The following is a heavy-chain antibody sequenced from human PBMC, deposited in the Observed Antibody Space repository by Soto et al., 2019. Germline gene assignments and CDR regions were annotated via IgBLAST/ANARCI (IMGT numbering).Heavy chain of an antibody. V-gene: IGHV4-39*01. CDR3: ARRGIVGAGYFDY. CDR1: GGSISSSSYY. Sequence: SETLSLTCTVSGGSISSSSYYWGWIRQPPGKGLEWIGTIYYSGSTYYNPSLKSRVTISVDTSKNQFSLKLTSVTAADTAVYYCARRGIVGAGYFDYWGQGTLVTVS. CDR2: IYYSGST. J-gene: IGHJ4*02. D-gene: IGHD1-26*01.